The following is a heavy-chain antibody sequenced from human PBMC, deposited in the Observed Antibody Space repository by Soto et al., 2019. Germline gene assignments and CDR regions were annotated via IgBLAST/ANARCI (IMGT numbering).Heavy chain of an antibody. CDR3: VKARGDSSGYYPHDAFDI. CDR2: ISSNGGST. D-gene: IGHD3-22*01. CDR1: GFTFSSYA. V-gene: IGHV3-64D*08. Sequence: GGSLRLSCSASGFTFSSYAMHWVRQAPGKRLEYVSAISSNGGSTYYADSVKGRFTISRDNSKNTLYLQMSSLRAEDTAVYYCVKARGDSSGYYPHDAFDIWGQGTMVTVSS. J-gene: IGHJ3*02.